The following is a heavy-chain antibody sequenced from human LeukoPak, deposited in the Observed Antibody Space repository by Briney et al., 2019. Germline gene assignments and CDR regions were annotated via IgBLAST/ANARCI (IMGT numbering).Heavy chain of an antibody. Sequence: PGGSLRLSCAASGFNFIRHSMTWIRQAPGKGLEWVANIKDDGTEIYYADSVKGRFTISRDDRGHSLYLQMNSLTTEDTAMYFCGRLYPFQSSTYRPVDFWGQGTVVIVSS. CDR2: IKDDGTEI. J-gene: IGHJ4*02. V-gene: IGHV3-7*01. D-gene: IGHD2/OR15-2a*01. CDR3: GRLYPFQSSTYRPVDF. CDR1: GFNFIRHS.